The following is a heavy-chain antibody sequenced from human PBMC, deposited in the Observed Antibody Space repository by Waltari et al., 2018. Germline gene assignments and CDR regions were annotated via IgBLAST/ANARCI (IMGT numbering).Heavy chain of an antibody. CDR1: GGSISSSNW. V-gene: IGHV4-4*02. Sequence: QVQLQESGPGLVKPSGTLSLTCAVSGGSISSSNWWSWVRQPPGKGLEWIGEIYHSGSTNYNPSLKRRVTISVDKSKNQFSLKLSSVTAADTAVYYYAIGIYYDSSGYPYFDYWGQGTLVTVSS. J-gene: IGHJ4*02. CDR2: IYHSGST. D-gene: IGHD3-22*01. CDR3: AIGIYYDSSGYPYFDY.